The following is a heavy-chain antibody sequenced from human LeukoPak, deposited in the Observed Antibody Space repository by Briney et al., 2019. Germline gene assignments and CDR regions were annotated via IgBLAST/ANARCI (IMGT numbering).Heavy chain of an antibody. CDR3: ARHPSHYYGMDV. CDR1: GDSVSSNSAA. CDR2: TYYRSKWSS. Sequence: LSQTLSLTCAISGDSVSSNSAAWNWTRQSPSRGLEWLGRTYYRSKWSSDYAVSVQSRITINPDTSKNQFSLQLNSVTPEDTAVYYCARHPSHYYGMDVWGQGTTVTVSS. J-gene: IGHJ6*02. V-gene: IGHV6-1*01.